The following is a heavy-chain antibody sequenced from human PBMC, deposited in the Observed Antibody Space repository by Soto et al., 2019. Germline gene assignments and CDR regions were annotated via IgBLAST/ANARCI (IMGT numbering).Heavy chain of an antibody. CDR1: GFTFSSYV. CDR3: AITLGMRLPFDY. V-gene: IGHV3-23*01. J-gene: IGHJ4*02. Sequence: EVQLLESGGGLVQPGGSLRLSCAASGFTFSSYVMSWVRQAPGKGLEWVSAISGSGYSTYYADSVKGRFTISRDNSKNTLYLQMNSLRAEDTTVYYWAITLGMRLPFDYWGQGTLVTVSS. D-gene: IGHD3-16*01. CDR2: ISGSGYST.